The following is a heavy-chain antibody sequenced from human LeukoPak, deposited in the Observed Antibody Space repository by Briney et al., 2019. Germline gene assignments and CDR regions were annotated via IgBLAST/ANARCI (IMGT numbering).Heavy chain of an antibody. CDR3: ARSLRRDGYNYDY. J-gene: IGHJ4*02. D-gene: IGHD5-24*01. Sequence: ASVKVSCKASGYTFTSYYMHWVRQAPGQGLEWMGWINPNSGGTNYAQKFQGWVTMTRDTSISTAYMELSRLRSDDTAVYYCARSLRRDGYNYDYWGQGTLVTVSS. CDR1: GYTFTSYY. CDR2: INPNSGGT. V-gene: IGHV1-2*04.